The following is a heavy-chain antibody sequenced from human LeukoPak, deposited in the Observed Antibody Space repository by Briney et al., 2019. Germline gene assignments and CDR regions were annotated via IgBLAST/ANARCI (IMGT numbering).Heavy chain of an antibody. V-gene: IGHV3-73*01. CDR3: TSRLPYYDFWSGYYKFPDAFDI. D-gene: IGHD3-3*01. CDR1: GFTFSGSA. Sequence: GGSLRLSCAASGFTFSGSAMHWVRQASGKGLEWVSRIRSKANSYATAYAASVKGRFTISRDDSKNTAYLQMNSLKTEDTAVYYCTSRLPYYDFWSGYYKFPDAFDIWGQGTMVTVSS. CDR2: IRSKANSYAT. J-gene: IGHJ3*02.